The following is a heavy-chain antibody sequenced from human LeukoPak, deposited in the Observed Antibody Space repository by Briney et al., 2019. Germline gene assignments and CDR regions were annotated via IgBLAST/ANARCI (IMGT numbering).Heavy chain of an antibody. V-gene: IGHV3-53*01. J-gene: IGHJ4*02. Sequence: PGGSLRLSCAASGFTVSSNYMSWVRQAPGKGLEWVSVIYSGGSTYYADSVKGRFTISRDNSKNTLYLQMNSLRAEDTAVYYCAKGQLAAAGFLDYWGQGTLVTVSS. D-gene: IGHD6-13*01. CDR2: IYSGGST. CDR3: AKGQLAAAGFLDY. CDR1: GFTVSSNY.